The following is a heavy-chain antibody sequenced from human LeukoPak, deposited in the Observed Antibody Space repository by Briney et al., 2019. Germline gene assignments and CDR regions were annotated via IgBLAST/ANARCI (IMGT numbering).Heavy chain of an antibody. CDR1: GFTFRSYG. V-gene: IGHV3-64D*09. J-gene: IGHJ5*02. CDR3: VKDWGSGHNWFDP. D-gene: IGHD6-19*01. CDR2: ISTNGGGT. Sequence: GGSLRLSCSASGFTFRSYGMHWVRQAPGKGLEYVSAISTNGGGTYYADSVKGRLTISRDNSKNTLYLQMSSLRAEDTAVYYCVKDWGSGHNWFDPWGQGTLVTVSS.